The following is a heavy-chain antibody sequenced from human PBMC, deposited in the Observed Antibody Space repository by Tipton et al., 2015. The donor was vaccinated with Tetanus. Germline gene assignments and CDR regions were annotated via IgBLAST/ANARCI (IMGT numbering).Heavy chain of an antibody. CDR2: INHSRST. V-gene: IGHV4-34*01. D-gene: IGHD3-10*01. J-gene: IGHJ6*02. CDR1: GGSFSGYY. CDR3: ARGGLLWFGELSNGMDV. Sequence: GLVKPSETLSLTCAVYGGSFSGYYWSWLRQPPGKGLEWIGAINHSRSTNYNPSLKSRVTISVDTSKNHFSLKLSSVTAADTAVYYCARGGLLWFGELSNGMDVWGQGTTVTVSS.